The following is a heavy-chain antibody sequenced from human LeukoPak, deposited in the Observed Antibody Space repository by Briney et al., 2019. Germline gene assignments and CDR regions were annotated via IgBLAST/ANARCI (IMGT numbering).Heavy chain of an antibody. D-gene: IGHD4-17*01. J-gene: IGHJ4*02. Sequence: SETLSLTCTVSGGSITSNNYFWGWIRQPPGKGLEWIGTIYYSGTTYYNPSLKSRVTISVDTSKNQFSLKLNSVTAADTAMYYCASYYGDYQNYFDYWGQGTLVTVSS. CDR3: ASYYGDYQNYFDY. CDR2: IYYSGTT. CDR1: GGSITSNNYF. V-gene: IGHV4-39*07.